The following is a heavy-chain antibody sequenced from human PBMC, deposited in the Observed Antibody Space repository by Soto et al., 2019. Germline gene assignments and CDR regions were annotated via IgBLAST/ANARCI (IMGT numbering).Heavy chain of an antibody. D-gene: IGHD5-18*01. Sequence: ASVKVSCKASGYTFTSYYMHWVRQAPGQGLEWMGIINPSGGSTSYAQKLQGRVTMTRDTSTSTVYMELSSMRSEDTAVYYCASVDTTTRDYYYGMDVWGQGTTVTVSS. CDR3: ASVDTTTRDYYYGMDV. J-gene: IGHJ6*02. CDR2: INPSGGST. V-gene: IGHV1-46*01. CDR1: GYTFTSYY.